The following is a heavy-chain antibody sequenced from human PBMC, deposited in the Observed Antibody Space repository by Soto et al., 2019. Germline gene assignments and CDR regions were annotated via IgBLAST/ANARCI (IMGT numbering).Heavy chain of an antibody. V-gene: IGHV3-48*03. Sequence: PGGPLRLSCTASGFSFSIKEMNWVRQAPGKGLEWISYISGSGSIIYYADSVKGRFTISRDNAKNSLFLQMNSLRVEDTAFYYCARDTAFDSWGPGTLVTVSS. CDR1: GFSFSIKE. CDR3: ARDTAFDS. J-gene: IGHJ5*01. CDR2: ISGSGSII.